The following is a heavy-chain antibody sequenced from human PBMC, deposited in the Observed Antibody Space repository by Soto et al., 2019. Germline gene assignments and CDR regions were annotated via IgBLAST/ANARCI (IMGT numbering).Heavy chain of an antibody. CDR3: ARLRRDGYKHYYYYGMDV. V-gene: IGHV3-30-3*01. Sequence: GGSLRLSCAASGSTFSSYAMHWVRQAPGKGLEWVAVISYDGSNKYYADSVKGRFTISRDNSKNTLYLQMNSLRAEDTAVYYCARLRRDGYKHYYYYGMDVWGQGTTVTVSS. CDR2: ISYDGSNK. D-gene: IGHD5-12*01. CDR1: GSTFSSYA. J-gene: IGHJ6*02.